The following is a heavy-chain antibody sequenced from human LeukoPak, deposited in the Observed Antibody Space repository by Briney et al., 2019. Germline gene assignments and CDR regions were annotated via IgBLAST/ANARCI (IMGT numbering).Heavy chain of an antibody. CDR1: GYTFTSYY. Sequence: GASVTVSCKASGYTFTSYYMHWVRQAPGQGLEWMGIINPSGGSTSYAQKFQGRVTMTRDTSTSTVYMELSSLRSEDTAVYYCARDTVTHAEYFQHWGQGTLVTVSS. V-gene: IGHV1-46*01. CDR2: INPSGGST. J-gene: IGHJ1*01. D-gene: IGHD4-17*01. CDR3: ARDTVTHAEYFQH.